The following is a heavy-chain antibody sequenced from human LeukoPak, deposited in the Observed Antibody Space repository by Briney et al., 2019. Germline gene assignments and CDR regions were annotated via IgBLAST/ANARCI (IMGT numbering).Heavy chain of an antibody. D-gene: IGHD6-13*01. Sequence: ASVKVSCKASGYTFTGYYMHWVRQAPGQGLEWMGWINPNSGGTNYAQKFQGRVTMTRGTSISTAYMELSRLRSDDTAVYYCARPNHAISIAADRTLDYWGQGTLVTVSS. CDR1: GYTFTGYY. CDR3: ARPNHAISIAADRTLDY. CDR2: INPNSGGT. J-gene: IGHJ4*02. V-gene: IGHV1-2*02.